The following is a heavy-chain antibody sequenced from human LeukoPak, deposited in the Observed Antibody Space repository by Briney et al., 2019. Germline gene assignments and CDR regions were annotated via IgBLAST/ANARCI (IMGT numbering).Heavy chain of an antibody. J-gene: IGHJ4*02. CDR3: AREEGRIACGDYRGHY. CDR1: GGSISSGDYY. V-gene: IGHV4-30-4*01. CDR2: IYYSGST. Sequence: SSETLSLTCTVSGGSISSGDYYWSWIRQPPGKGLEWIGYIYYSGSTYYNPSLKSRVTISVDTSKNQFSLKLSSVTAADTAVYYCAREEGRIACGDYRGHYWGQGTLVTVSS. D-gene: IGHD4-17*01.